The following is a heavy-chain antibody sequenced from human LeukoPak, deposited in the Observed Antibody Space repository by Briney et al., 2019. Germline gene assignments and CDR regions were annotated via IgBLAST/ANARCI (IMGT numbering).Heavy chain of an antibody. CDR3: ARAGGYSSSCNGD. Sequence: ASVKVSCKASGYTFTSFGISWVRQAPGQGLEWMGWISAYNGNTKYAQKLQGRVTMTTDTSTNTAYMELRGLRSDDTAMYYCARAGGYSSSCNGDWGQGTLVTVSS. V-gene: IGHV1-18*01. CDR1: GYTFTSFG. CDR2: ISAYNGNT. J-gene: IGHJ4*02. D-gene: IGHD6-13*01.